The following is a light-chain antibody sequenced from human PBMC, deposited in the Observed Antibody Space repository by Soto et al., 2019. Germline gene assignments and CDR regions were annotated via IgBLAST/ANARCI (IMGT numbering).Light chain of an antibody. J-gene: IGKJ1*01. V-gene: IGKV3-15*01. CDR1: QSMGSN. Sequence: EIGMTQSPATMSGSPRGRATLSYRASQSMGSNVAWYQQKPGQAPRLLIYGASTRAAGIPARFSGSGSGTEFTLTITSLQSEDFAVYYCQQFHNWPRTFGQGTKVDIK. CDR2: GAS. CDR3: QQFHNWPRT.